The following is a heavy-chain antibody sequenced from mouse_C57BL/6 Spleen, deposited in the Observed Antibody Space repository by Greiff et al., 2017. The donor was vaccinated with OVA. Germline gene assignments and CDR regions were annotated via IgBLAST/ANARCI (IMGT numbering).Heavy chain of an antibody. D-gene: IGHD1-1*01. V-gene: IGHV1-55*01. J-gene: IGHJ4*01. Sequence: QVQLKQPGAELVKPGASVKMSCKASGYTFTSYWITWVKQRPGQGLEWIGDIYPGSGSTNYNEKFKSKATLTVDTSSSTAYMQLSSLTSEDSAVYYCARRNLLLRLYAMDYWGQGTSVTVSS. CDR3: ARRNLLLRLYAMDY. CDR2: IYPGSGST. CDR1: GYTFTSYW.